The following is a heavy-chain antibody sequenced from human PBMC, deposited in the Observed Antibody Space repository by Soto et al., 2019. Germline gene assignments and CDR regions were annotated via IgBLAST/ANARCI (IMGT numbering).Heavy chain of an antibody. Sequence: QITLKESGTTLVKPTQNLTLTCTFSGFSLSSTRLAVGWIRQPPGKALEWIALIYWVDDKRYSPFLKSRLTITLDSSKHQVVLTMSIMDPVVTARYYFAHIVVAVLGYYFDYWCQGTLVTVSS. CDR2: IYWVDDK. V-gene: IGHV2-5*02. D-gene: IGHD5-12*01. CDR3: AHIVVAVLGYYFDY. CDR1: GFSLSSTRLA. J-gene: IGHJ4*02.